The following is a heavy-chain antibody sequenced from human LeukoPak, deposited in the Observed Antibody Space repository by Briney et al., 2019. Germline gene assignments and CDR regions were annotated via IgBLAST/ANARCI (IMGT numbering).Heavy chain of an antibody. CDR1: GGSITSYY. J-gene: IGHJ4*02. CDR2: IYTSGST. Sequence: PSETLSLTCTVSGGSITSYYCSWIRQPAGQGLEWIGRIYTSGSTNYNSSLKIRVNMSVDTSKNQISLKLTSVTAADTAVYYCAMGERVTAFDYWGQGTLVSVSS. V-gene: IGHV4-4*07. CDR3: AMGERVTAFDY. D-gene: IGHD1-14*01.